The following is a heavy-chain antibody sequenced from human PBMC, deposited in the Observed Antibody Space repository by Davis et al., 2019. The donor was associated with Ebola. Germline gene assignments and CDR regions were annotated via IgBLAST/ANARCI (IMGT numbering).Heavy chain of an antibody. Sequence: DYYMSWIRQAPGKGLEWIGYISYSGNTYYNPSLKSRVTISVDTSENHFSLKLSSVTAADTAVYYCATGAYYGSGYYFDYWGQGTLVTVSS. V-gene: IGHV4-30-4*08. CDR2: ISYSGNT. CDR3: ATGAYYGSGYYFDY. CDR1: DYY. D-gene: IGHD3-10*01. J-gene: IGHJ4*02.